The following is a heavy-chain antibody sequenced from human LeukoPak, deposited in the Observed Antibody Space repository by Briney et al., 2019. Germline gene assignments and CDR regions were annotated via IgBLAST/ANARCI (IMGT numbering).Heavy chain of an antibody. J-gene: IGHJ4*02. CDR2: IYYSGST. V-gene: IGHV4-39*01. Sequence: SETLSLTCTVSGGSISSSSYYWGWIRQPPGKGLEWIGSIYYSGSTYYNPSLKSRVTISVDTSKNQFSLKLSSVTAADTAVYYCATLSLIAAAGTWGQGTLVTVPS. CDR3: ATLSLIAAAGT. CDR1: GGSISSSSYY. D-gene: IGHD6-13*01.